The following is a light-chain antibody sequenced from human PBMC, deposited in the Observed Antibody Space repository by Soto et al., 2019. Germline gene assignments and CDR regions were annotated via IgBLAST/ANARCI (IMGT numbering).Light chain of an antibody. CDR1: SGSIASNY. V-gene: IGLV6-57*01. Sequence: NFMLTQPHSVSESPGKTVTISCTRSSGSIASNYVQWYQQRPGSSPTTVIYEDSQRPSGVPDRFSGSIDSSSNSASLTISRLKTEDEADYYCQSYDNNNHGIFGGGTKLTVL. CDR2: EDS. J-gene: IGLJ2*01. CDR3: QSYDNNNHGI.